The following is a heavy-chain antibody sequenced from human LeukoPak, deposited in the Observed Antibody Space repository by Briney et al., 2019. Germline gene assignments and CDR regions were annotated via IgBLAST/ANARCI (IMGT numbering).Heavy chain of an antibody. CDR1: GFTFSSYW. CDR3: ARESAGGWVDY. J-gene: IGHJ4*02. Sequence: GGSLRLSCAASGFTFSSYWMHWVRQAPGKGLVWVSRINSDGSSTSYADSVKGRFTISRDNAKNTLYLQMNSLRAEDTAVYYCARESAGGWVDYWGQGTLVTVSS. CDR2: INSDGSST. D-gene: IGHD1-26*01. V-gene: IGHV3-74*01.